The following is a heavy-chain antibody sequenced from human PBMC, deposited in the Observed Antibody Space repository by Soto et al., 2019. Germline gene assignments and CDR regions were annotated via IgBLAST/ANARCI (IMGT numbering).Heavy chain of an antibody. CDR2: ISGSGGST. Sequence: GSLRLSCAASGFTFSSYAMSWVRQAPGKGLEWVSAISGSGGSTYYADSVKGRFTISRDNSKNTLYLQMNSLRAEDTAVYYCAKDLYDSSGYYYAFDIWGQGTMVTVSS. CDR3: AKDLYDSSGYYYAFDI. D-gene: IGHD3-22*01. CDR1: GFTFSSYA. V-gene: IGHV3-23*01. J-gene: IGHJ3*02.